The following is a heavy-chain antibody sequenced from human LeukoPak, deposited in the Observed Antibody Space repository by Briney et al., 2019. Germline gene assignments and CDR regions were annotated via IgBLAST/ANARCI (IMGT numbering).Heavy chain of an antibody. CDR1: GFGFSNAW. CDR3: TTDSSSWYTEVDY. J-gene: IGHJ4*02. Sequence: PGGSLRLSCAASGFGFSNAWMTWVRQAPGEGLAWVGRIKTKTDGGTTDYAAPVKGRFTISRDDSKNTLYLQMQILKTEDTAVYYCTTDSSSWYTEVDYWGQGTLVTVSS. V-gene: IGHV3-15*01. CDR2: IKTKTDGGTT. D-gene: IGHD6-13*01.